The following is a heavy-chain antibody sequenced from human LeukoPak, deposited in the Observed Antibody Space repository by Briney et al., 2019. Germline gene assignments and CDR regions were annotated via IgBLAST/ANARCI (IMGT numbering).Heavy chain of an antibody. V-gene: IGHV4-30-4*01. CDR1: GGSISSGDYY. Sequence: PSETLSLTCTVSGGSISSGDYYWSWIRQPPGKGLEWIGYIYYSGSTYYNPSLKSRVTISVDTSKNQFSLRLSSVTAADTAVYYCARRFATVTNWFDPWGQGTLVTVSS. D-gene: IGHD4-11*01. CDR2: IYYSGST. CDR3: ARRFATVTNWFDP. J-gene: IGHJ5*02.